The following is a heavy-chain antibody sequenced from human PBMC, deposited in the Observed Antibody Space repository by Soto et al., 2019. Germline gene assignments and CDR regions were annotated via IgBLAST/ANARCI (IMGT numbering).Heavy chain of an antibody. J-gene: IGHJ6*03. V-gene: IGHV3-9*01. CDR2: ISWNSGSI. CDR1: GFTFDDYA. Sequence: GGSLRLSCAASGFTFDDYAMHWVRQAPGKGLEWVSGISWNSGSIGYADSVKGRFTISRDNAKNSLYLQMNSLRAEDTALYYCAKDRAPVVAATHRGNYYYYMDVWGKGTTVTVSS. CDR3: AKDRAPVVAATHRGNYYYYMDV. D-gene: IGHD2-15*01.